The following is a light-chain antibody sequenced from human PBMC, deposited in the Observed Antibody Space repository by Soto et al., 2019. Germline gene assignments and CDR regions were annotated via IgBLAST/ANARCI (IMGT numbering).Light chain of an antibody. CDR2: ADD. Sequence: SYELTQPPSVSVAPGQTARITCGGTNIESKSVNWYQQKPGQAPALVVYADDSRPSGVPERLSGSNSGDPATLTISRVEAGDEADYYCQVWDSSRDHVVFGGGTKLTVL. CDR1: NIESKS. CDR3: QVWDSSRDHVV. J-gene: IGLJ2*01. V-gene: IGLV3-21*02.